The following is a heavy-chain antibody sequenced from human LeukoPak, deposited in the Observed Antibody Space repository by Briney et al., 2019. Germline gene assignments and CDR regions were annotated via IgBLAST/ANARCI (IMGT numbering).Heavy chain of an antibody. V-gene: IGHV4-59*01. CDR3: ARGPRYCSGGSCYLASVYSYYYMDV. CDR2: IYYSGST. Sequence: PSETLSLTCTVSGGSISSYYWSWIRQPPGKGLEWIGYIYYSGSTNYNPSLKSRVTISVDTSKNQFSLKLSSVTAADTAVYYCARGPRYCSGGSCYLASVYSYYYMDVWGKGTTVTVSS. D-gene: IGHD2-15*01. CDR1: GGSISSYY. J-gene: IGHJ6*03.